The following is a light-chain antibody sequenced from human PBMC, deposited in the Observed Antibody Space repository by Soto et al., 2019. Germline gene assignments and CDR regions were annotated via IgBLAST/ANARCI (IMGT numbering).Light chain of an antibody. CDR1: SSNIGINS. J-gene: IGLJ1*01. V-gene: IGLV1-44*01. CDR3: AAWDDSLNGYV. CDR2: SND. Sequence: QSVLTQPPSAFGTPGQRVTISCSGSSSNIGINSVSWYQQLPGTAPKLLIYSNDQRPSGVPGRFSGSKSGTSASLAISWLQPGDEADYYCAAWDDSLNGYVFGTGTKVTVL.